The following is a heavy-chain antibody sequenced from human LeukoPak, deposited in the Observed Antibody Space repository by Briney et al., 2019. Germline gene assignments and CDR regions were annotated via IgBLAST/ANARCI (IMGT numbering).Heavy chain of an antibody. CDR1: GGSVSNYY. V-gene: IGHV4-59*02. J-gene: IGHJ4*02. CDR3: ATRKLGNDY. Sequence: PSETLPLTCTVSGGSVSNYYWSWIRQSPGKGLEWIGHIYYTETSYNPSLKSRVTISADTSKNQFSLKLYSVTAADTAVYYCATRKLGNDYWGQGTLVTVSS. CDR2: IYYTET. D-gene: IGHD7-27*01.